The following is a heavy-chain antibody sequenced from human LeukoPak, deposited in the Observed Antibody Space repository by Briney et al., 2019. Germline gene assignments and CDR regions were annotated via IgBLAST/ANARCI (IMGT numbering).Heavy chain of an antibody. D-gene: IGHD1-26*01. CDR2: IYHSGST. CDR3: ARDQGGATTSRVDY. J-gene: IGHJ4*02. CDR1: GYSISSGYY. V-gene: IGHV4-38-2*02. Sequence: PSETLSLTCTVSGYSISSGYYRGWIRQPLGKGLEWIGSIYHSGSTYYNPSLKSRVTISVDTSRNQFSLKLSSVTAADTAVYYCARDQGGATTSRVDYWGQGTLVTVSS.